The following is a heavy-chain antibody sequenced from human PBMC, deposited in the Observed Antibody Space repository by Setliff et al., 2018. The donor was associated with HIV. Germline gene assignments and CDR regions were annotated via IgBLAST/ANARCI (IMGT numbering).Heavy chain of an antibody. CDR2: ISGSANGL. CDR1: GFTFSDYY. CDR3: AREYCGGDGSCYPTFD. V-gene: IGHV3-11*01. Sequence: PGGSLRLSCAASGFTFSDYYMSWIRQAPGKGLEWLSSISGSANGLYYAESVKGRFTISRDNAKKSLYLQMNSLRAEDTAVYYCAREYCGGDGSCYPTFDWGQGTLVTVSS. D-gene: IGHD2-21*02. J-gene: IGHJ4*02.